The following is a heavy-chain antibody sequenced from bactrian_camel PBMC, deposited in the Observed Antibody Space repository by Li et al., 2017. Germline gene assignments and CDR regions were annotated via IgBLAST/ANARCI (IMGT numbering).Heavy chain of an antibody. CDR1: IPKTCDLD. D-gene: IGHD1*01. CDR3: RARCRRRAGMY. CDR2: FSNTGRP. J-gene: IGHJ4*01. V-gene: IGHV3S53*01. Sequence: HVQLVESGGASVRAGESLTVTCTASIPKTCDLDVSWHRQNPGSEREFVSGFSNTGRPTYADAVKGRFTISQDNAKKTVYLQLTDLKTEDTAMYFCRARCRRRAGMYWGQGTQVTVS.